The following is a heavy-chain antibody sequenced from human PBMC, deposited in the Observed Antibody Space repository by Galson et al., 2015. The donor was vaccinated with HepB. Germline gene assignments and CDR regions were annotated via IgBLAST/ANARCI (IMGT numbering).Heavy chain of an antibody. CDR3: TTDPLPSGGYGDYVTGAFDI. Sequence: SVKVSCKASGGTFSSYAISWVRQAPGQGLEWMGRIIPILGIANYAQKFQGRVTITADKSTSTAYMELSSLRSEDTAVYYCTTDPLPSGGYGDYVTGAFDIWGQGTMVTVSS. V-gene: IGHV1-69*04. D-gene: IGHD4-17*01. CDR1: GGTFSSYA. J-gene: IGHJ3*02. CDR2: IIPILGIA.